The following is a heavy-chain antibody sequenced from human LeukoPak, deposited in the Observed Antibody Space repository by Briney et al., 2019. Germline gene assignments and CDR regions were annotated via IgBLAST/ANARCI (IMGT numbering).Heavy chain of an antibody. D-gene: IGHD3-10*02. CDR1: GFTFSYYA. CDR2: ISTRSTYI. Sequence: GGSLRLSCAAFGFTFSYYAMNWVRQAPGKGLEWVSSISTRSTYIYYADSLKGRFTISRDNAENSLYLQMNSLRAEDTAVYYCAELGITMIGGVWGKGTTVTISS. J-gene: IGHJ6*04. V-gene: IGHV3-21*01. CDR3: AELGITMIGGV.